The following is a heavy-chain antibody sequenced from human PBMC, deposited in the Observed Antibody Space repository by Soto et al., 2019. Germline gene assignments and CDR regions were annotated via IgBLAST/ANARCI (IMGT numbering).Heavy chain of an antibody. CDR1: GFTFSSYG. J-gene: IGHJ4*02. CDR2: IWYDGSNK. V-gene: IGHV3-33*01. CDR3: ARGDSINSNYGYFDY. Sequence: GGSLRLSCAASGFTFSSYGMHWVHQAPGKGLEWVAVIWYDGSNKYYADSVKGRFTVSRDNSKNTLYLQMNSLRAEDTAVYYCARGDSINSNYGYFDYWGQGTLVTVSS. D-gene: IGHD4-4*01.